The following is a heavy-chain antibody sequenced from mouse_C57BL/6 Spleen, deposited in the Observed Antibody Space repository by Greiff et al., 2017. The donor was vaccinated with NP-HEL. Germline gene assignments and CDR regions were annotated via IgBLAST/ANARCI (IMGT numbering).Heavy chain of an antibody. J-gene: IGHJ3*01. CDR3: ARSGLYGNYGWFAY. CDR2: IYPGDGDT. V-gene: IGHV1-80*01. Sequence: QVQLKQSGAELVKPGASVKISCKASGYAFSSYWMNWVKQRPGKGLEWIGQIYPGDGDTNYNGKFKGKATLTADKSSSTAYMQLSSLTSEDSAVYFCARSGLYGNYGWFAYWGQGTLVTVSA. D-gene: IGHD2-1*01. CDR1: GYAFSSYW.